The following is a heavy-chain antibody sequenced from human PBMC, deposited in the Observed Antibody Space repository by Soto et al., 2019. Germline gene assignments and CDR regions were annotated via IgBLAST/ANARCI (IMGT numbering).Heavy chain of an antibody. CDR3: ARGGGIAVAGPYYYYGMDV. D-gene: IGHD6-19*01. J-gene: IGHJ6*02. V-gene: IGHV1-69*13. CDR1: GGTIRSKS. Sequence: APVKVSSQDSGGTIRSKSLRSARQAPGQRPEWMGGIIPIFGTANYAQKFQGRVTITADESTSTAYMELSSLRSEDTAVYYCARGGGIAVAGPYYYYGMDVWGQGTTVTVSS. CDR2: IIPIFGTA.